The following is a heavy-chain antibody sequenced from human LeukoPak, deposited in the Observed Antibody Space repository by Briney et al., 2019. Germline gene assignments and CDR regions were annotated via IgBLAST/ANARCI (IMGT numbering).Heavy chain of an antibody. CDR1: GGSISSYY. V-gene: IGHV4-59*12. Sequence: SETLSLTCTVSGGSISSYYWSWIRQPPGKGLEWIGYIYYSGSTNYNPSFKSRVTISVDTSKNQFSLKLSSVTAADTAVYYCARGARAFDIWGQGTMVTVSS. CDR2: IYYSGST. J-gene: IGHJ3*02. CDR3: ARGARAFDI.